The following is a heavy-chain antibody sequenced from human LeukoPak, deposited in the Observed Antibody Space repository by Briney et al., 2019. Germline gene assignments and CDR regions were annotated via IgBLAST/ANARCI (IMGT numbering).Heavy chain of an antibody. D-gene: IGHD3-22*01. CDR1: GFTFSSYS. J-gene: IGHJ3*02. Sequence: GGSLRLSCAASGFTFSSYSMNWVRQRPGKGPEWVSYISSGGGTTYYADSVKGRFTISRDNAKNSLFLEMNSLRVEDAAVYYCAKDSFYYDSSGYRVHEGFDIWGQGTMVTVSS. V-gene: IGHV3-48*04. CDR3: AKDSFYYDSSGYRVHEGFDI. CDR2: ISSGGGTT.